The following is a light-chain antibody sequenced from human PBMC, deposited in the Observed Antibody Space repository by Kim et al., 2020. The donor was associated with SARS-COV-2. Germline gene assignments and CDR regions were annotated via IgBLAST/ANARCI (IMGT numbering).Light chain of an antibody. Sequence: ASVGDRVSITCRASQGLSIYLAWYQQKPGKDPKLLIYAASALQSGVPSRFSGSGSGTLFTLTINSLQPEDVATYYCQKYNNAPWTFGQGTKVDIK. J-gene: IGKJ1*01. V-gene: IGKV1-27*01. CDR2: AAS. CDR1: QGLSIY. CDR3: QKYNNAPWT.